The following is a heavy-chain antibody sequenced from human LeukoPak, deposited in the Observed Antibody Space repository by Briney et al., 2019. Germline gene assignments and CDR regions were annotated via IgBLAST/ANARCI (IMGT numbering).Heavy chain of an antibody. Sequence: NPAETLSLTCAVYGGSFSGYYWSWIRQPPGKGLEWIGEINHSGSTNYNPSLKSRVTISVDTSKNQFSLKLSSVTAADTAVYYCARHWKTWGQRWFDPWGQGTLVTVSS. CDR2: INHSGST. D-gene: IGHD6-25*01. J-gene: IGHJ5*02. V-gene: IGHV4-34*01. CDR1: GGSFSGYY. CDR3: ARHWKTWGQRWFDP.